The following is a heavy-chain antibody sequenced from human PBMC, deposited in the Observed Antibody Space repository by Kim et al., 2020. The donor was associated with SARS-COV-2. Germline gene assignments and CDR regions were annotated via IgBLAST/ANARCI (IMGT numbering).Heavy chain of an antibody. CDR1: GFTFSNAW. CDR3: TTEIFYCSGGSCYTEGWFDP. J-gene: IGHJ5*02. Sequence: GGSLRLSCAASGFTFSNAWMSWVRQAPGKGLEWVGRIKSKTDGGTTDYAAPVKGRFTISRDDSKNTLYLQMNSLKTEDTAVYYCTTEIFYCSGGSCYTEGWFDPWGQGTLVTVSS. V-gene: IGHV3-15*01. CDR2: IKSKTDGGTT. D-gene: IGHD2-15*01.